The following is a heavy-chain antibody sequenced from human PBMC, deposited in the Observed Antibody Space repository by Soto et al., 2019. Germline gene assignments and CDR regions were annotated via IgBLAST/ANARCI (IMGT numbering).Heavy chain of an antibody. CDR2: IYWDDDK. V-gene: IGHV2-5*02. CDR1: GFSLTTSGVA. CDR3: AHRVLRAVFGLVTTTAIYFDF. J-gene: IGHJ4*02. Sequence: QITLNESGPTQVKPRQTLTLTCTFSGFSLTTSGVAVGWIRQSPGKAPEWLALIYWDDDKRYSPSLKSRLTTTKYTSKNQVVLTMADLDPADTATFYCAHRVLRAVFGLVTTTAIYFDFWGQGTPVAVSS. D-gene: IGHD3-3*01.